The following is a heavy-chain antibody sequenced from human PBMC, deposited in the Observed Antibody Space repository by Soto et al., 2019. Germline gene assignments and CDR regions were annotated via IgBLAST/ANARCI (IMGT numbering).Heavy chain of an antibody. CDR3: AGGDSNGYFDY. D-gene: IGHD5-18*01. CDR2: IYSGGGT. J-gene: IGHJ4*02. CDR1: GFTVGSNY. V-gene: IGHV3-66*01. Sequence: EVQLVESGGGLVQPGGSLRLSCAASGFTVGSNYMFWVRQAPGKGLEWVSTIYSGGGTYYADSVKGRFTISRDNPKNTLYLQMNSLRAEETAVYYGAGGDSNGYFDYWGQGTLVTVSS.